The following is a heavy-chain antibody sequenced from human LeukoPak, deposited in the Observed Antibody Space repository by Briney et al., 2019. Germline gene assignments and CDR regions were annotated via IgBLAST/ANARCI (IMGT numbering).Heavy chain of an antibody. CDR3: ARGSYGYYYYYMDV. D-gene: IGHD3-10*01. J-gene: IGHJ6*03. V-gene: IGHV1-3*03. Sequence: ASVKVSCKASGYTFTSYAMHWVRQAPGQRLEWMGWINAGNGNTKYSQEFQGRVTITRDTSASTAYMELSSLRSEDMAVYYCARGSYGYYYYYMDVWGKGTTVTVSS. CDR2: INAGNGNT. CDR1: GYTFTSYA.